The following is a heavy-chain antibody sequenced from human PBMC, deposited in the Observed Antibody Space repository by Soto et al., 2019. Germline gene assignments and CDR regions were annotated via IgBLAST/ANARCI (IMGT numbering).Heavy chain of an antibody. D-gene: IGHD3-10*01. J-gene: IGHJ4*02. CDR3: AKEKEVISKWREGDN. CDR1: GFSFRDYV. CDR2: IGGSGRRT. V-gene: IGHV3-23*01. Sequence: LRLSCVASGFSFRDYVMSWVRQAPGKGLELVSFIGGSGRRTNYADSVKGQFSISRDNSNNTLYLQMNSLRAEDTAVYFCAKEKEVISKWREGDNWGRGALVTVSS.